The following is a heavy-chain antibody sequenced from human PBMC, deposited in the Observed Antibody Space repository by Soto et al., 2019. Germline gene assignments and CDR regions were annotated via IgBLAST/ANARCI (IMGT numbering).Heavy chain of an antibody. Sequence: EVQLVESGGGLVQPGGSLRLSCAASEFTISSYWMSWVRQAPGKGLEWVANINQDGSEKYYVDSVKGRFTLSRDNAKNSLDLVMNERSSEDPAVDYCGRGSAGPWGQGTLVTVSS. J-gene: IGHJ5*02. CDR3: GRGSAGP. V-gene: IGHV3-7*04. CDR2: INQDGSEK. CDR1: EFTISSYW. D-gene: IGHD6-25*01.